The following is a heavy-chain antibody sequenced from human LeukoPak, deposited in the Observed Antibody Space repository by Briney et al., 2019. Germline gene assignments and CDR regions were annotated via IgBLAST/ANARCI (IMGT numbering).Heavy chain of an antibody. CDR3: ARGGKATVVTM. Sequence: SETLSLTCTVSGGSINSYYWSWIRQPAGKGLAWIGRIYSSGSTNYNPSLKSRVSMSVETSKNQFSLKLTSVTAADTAVYYCARGGKATVVTMWGQGILVTVSS. J-gene: IGHJ4*02. CDR2: IYSSGST. CDR1: GGSINSYY. D-gene: IGHD4-23*01. V-gene: IGHV4-4*07.